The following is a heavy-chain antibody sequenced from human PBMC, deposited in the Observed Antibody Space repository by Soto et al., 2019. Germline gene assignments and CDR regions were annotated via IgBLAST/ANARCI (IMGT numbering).Heavy chain of an antibody. Sequence: XVGLRLTCAASGFSCSSYIVNWFRQAPGKGLEWVSSITSNSIYIFYADSVKGRFTITRDNAKNSLSLHMSSLRVGDTAVYYCARDRTTVTNGYFDQWGQGTLVTVSS. J-gene: IGHJ4*02. CDR1: GFSCSSYI. CDR3: ARDRTTVTNGYFDQ. D-gene: IGHD4-17*01. V-gene: IGHV3-21*01. CDR2: ITSNSIYI.